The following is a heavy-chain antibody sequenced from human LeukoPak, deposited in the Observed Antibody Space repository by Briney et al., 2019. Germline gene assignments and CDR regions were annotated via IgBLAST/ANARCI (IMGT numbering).Heavy chain of an antibody. CDR3: ARDRLYISSSEDY. CDR1: GFTVSSIY. CDR2: IYSGGST. V-gene: IGHV3-53*01. Sequence: SGGCLRLSCAASGFTVSSIYMSGVRQAPGKGLECVSVIYSGGSTYYADSVKGRFTISRDNSKHTLYLQMNSLRVEDTAVYYCARDRLYISSSEDYWGQGTLVTVSS. D-gene: IGHD6-6*01. J-gene: IGHJ4*02.